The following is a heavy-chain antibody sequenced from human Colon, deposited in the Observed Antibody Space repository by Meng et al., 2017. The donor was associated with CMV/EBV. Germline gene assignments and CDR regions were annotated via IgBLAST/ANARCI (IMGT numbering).Heavy chain of an antibody. CDR2: FDPRGDST. J-gene: IGHJ4*02. V-gene: IGHV1-46*01. CDR1: SNFRYCR. D-gene: IGHD2/OR15-2a*01. CDR3: ARDNSTWSTDF. Sequence: SNFRYCRLHWMRQAPGQGLEWMGLFDPRGDSTNSAENFVGRFTVTAAMSTNTMHMELSSLRYDDTTVYYCARDNSTWSTDFWGQGTLVTVSS.